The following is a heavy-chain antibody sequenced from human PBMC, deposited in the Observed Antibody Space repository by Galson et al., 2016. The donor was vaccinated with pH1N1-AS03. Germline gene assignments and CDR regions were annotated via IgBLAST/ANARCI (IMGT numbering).Heavy chain of an antibody. CDR3: TRDGTDTYFDFDF. CDR2: ITGVGGT. Sequence: SLRLSCAASGFAFRSHSMNWVRQAPGKGLEWISYITGVGGTKYGDSLRVRFVLSRDNANNKVSLQMNSLRAEDTAIYYCTRDGTDTYFDFDFWGQGTLVTVSS. CDR1: GFAFRSHS. V-gene: IGHV3-48*03. D-gene: IGHD2/OR15-2a*01. J-gene: IGHJ4*02.